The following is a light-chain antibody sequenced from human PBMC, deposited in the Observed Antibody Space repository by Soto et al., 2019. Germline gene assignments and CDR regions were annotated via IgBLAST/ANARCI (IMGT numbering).Light chain of an antibody. Sequence: QSALTQPASVSGSPGQSITISCTGTSSDVGNYNLVSWYQQHPGKAPKLIIYEGTKRPSGVSNRFSVSKFGNTASLTISGLQAEDEADYYCCSYAGSSSLVFGGGTKLTVL. V-gene: IGLV2-23*01. CDR2: EGT. CDR1: SSDVGNYNL. CDR3: CSYAGSSSLV. J-gene: IGLJ3*02.